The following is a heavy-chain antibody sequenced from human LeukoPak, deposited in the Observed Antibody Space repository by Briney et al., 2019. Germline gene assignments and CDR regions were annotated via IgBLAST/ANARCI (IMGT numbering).Heavy chain of an antibody. CDR1: GYSISSGYY. J-gene: IGHJ5*02. CDR3: ARAHERGATIKGKWFDP. V-gene: IGHV4-38-2*02. Sequence: RSSETLSLTCTVSGYSISSGYYWGWIRQPPGRGLEWIGSIYHSGSTYYNPSLKSRVTISVDTSKNQFSLKLSSVTAADTAVYYCARAHERGATIKGKWFDPWGQGTLVTVSS. CDR2: IYHSGST. D-gene: IGHD5-12*01.